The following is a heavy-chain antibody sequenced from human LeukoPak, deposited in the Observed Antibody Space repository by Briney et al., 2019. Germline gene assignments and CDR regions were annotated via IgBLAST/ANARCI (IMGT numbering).Heavy chain of an antibody. D-gene: IGHD4-17*01. CDR2: IYHSGST. Sequence: PSETLSLTCAVCGYSISSCYYWGWIRQPPGKGLEWIGSIYHSGSTYYNPSLKSRVTISVDTSKNQFSLKLSSVTAADTAVYYCARRRRNGDYGYWGQGTLVTVSS. CDR1: GYSISSCYY. CDR3: ARRRRNGDYGY. J-gene: IGHJ4*02. V-gene: IGHV4-38-2*01.